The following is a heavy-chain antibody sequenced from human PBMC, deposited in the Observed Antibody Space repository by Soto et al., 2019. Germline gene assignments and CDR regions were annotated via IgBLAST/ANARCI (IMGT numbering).Heavy chain of an antibody. Sequence: PGGSLRLSCAASGFTFSSYAMHWVLQAPGKGLVWVAVISSDGSTTSYADSAKGRFTISRDNATNTLYLQMSSLRAEDTAVYYCAREYYGVLTGYYNDYWGQGTLVTVSS. CDR3: AREYYGVLTGYYNDY. CDR1: GFTFSSYA. CDR2: ISSDGSTT. D-gene: IGHD3-9*01. J-gene: IGHJ4*02. V-gene: IGHV3-74*01.